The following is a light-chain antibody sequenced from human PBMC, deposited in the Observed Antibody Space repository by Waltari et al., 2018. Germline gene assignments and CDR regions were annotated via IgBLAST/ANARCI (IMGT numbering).Light chain of an antibody. CDR2: GAS. J-gene: IGKJ4*01. V-gene: IGKV3-15*01. CDR3: QQYDYPGLT. Sequence: ETVMTQSPATLSVSPGERATLSCRASRIVRSNLAWYQQKPGQPPRLLIYGASTRASGVPARFSGSGYGTEFTLTISSLQSEDSAVYYCQQYDYPGLTFGGGTKVEIK. CDR1: RIVRSN.